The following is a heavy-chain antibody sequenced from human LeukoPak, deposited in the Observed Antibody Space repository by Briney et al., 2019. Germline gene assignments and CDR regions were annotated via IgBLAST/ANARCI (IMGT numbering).Heavy chain of an antibody. CDR1: GYTFTSYY. CDR3: ARRKKGFGELFDY. CDR2: INPNSGGT. D-gene: IGHD3-10*01. Sequence: GASVKVSCKASGYTFTSYYMHWVRQAPGQGLEWMGWINPNSGGTNYAQKFQGRVTMTRDTSISTAYMELSRLRSDDTAVYYCARRKKGFGELFDYWGQGTLVTVSS. J-gene: IGHJ4*02. V-gene: IGHV1-2*02.